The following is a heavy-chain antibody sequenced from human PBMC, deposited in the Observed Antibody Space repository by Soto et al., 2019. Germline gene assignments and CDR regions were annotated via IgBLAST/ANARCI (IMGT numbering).Heavy chain of an antibody. CDR2: ISYDGSNK. CDR1: GFTFSSYA. CDR3: ARPLWRDDYNWGYFDL. Sequence: QVQLVESGGGVVQPGRSLSLSCAASGFTFSSYARHWVRQAPGKGREWVAVISYDGSNKYYADSVKGRFTISRDNSKNTLYLQMNSLRTEDTAVYYCARPLWRDDYNWGYFDLWGRGTLVTVSS. V-gene: IGHV3-30-3*01. J-gene: IGHJ2*01. D-gene: IGHD4-4*01.